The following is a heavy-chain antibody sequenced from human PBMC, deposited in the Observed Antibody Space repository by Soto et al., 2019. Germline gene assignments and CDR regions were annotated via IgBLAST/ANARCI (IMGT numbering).Heavy chain of an antibody. J-gene: IGHJ6*02. D-gene: IGHD2-15*01. CDR1: GFTFSNYA. V-gene: IGHV3-23*01. CDR2: ISGSGGST. CDR3: ANGYCSGGSCYTRQYYYYGMDV. Sequence: AGGSLRLSCAASGFTFSNYAMSWVRQAPGKGLEWVSAISGSGGSTYYADSVKGRFTISRDNSKNTLYLQMNSLRAEDTAVYYCANGYCSGGSCYTRQYYYYGMDVWGQGTTVTVSS.